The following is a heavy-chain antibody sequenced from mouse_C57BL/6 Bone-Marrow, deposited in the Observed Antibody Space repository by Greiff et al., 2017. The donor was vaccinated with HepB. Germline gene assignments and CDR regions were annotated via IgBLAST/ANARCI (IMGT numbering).Heavy chain of an antibody. Sequence: EVQLMESGGGLVKPGGSLKLSCAASGFTFSDYGMHWVRQAPEKGLEWVAYISSGSSTIYYADTVKGRFTISRDNAKNTLFLQMTSLRSEDTAMYYCAMKILTYYAMDYWGQGTSVTVSS. V-gene: IGHV5-17*01. J-gene: IGHJ4*01. CDR3: AMKILTYYAMDY. CDR1: GFTFSDYG. CDR2: ISSGSSTI.